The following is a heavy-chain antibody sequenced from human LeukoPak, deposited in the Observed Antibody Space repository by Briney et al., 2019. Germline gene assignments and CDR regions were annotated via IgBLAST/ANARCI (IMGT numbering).Heavy chain of an antibody. Sequence: PGGSLRLSCAASGFTFRNDWMSWVRQAPGKGLEWVGRIKTKIDGETTEYAATVQVRFTITRDDSKNTLYLQMNGLKTEDTAVYYYTTGDGGYYYESSGYPDYWGQGTLVTVSS. V-gene: IGHV3-15*01. CDR2: IKTKIDGETT. CDR1: GFTFRNDW. J-gene: IGHJ4*02. D-gene: IGHD3-22*01. CDR3: TTGDGGYYYESSGYPDY.